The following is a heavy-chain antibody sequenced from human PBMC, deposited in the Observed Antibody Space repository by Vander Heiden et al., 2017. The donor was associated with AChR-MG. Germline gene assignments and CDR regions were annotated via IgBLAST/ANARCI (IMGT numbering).Heavy chain of an antibody. V-gene: IGHV5-51*01. J-gene: IGHJ4*02. Sequence: EVQLVQSGAEVKKPGESLKISCKGSGYSFTSYWIGWVRQMPGKGLEWMGIIYPGDSDTRYSPSFQGQVTIAADKSISTAYLQWSSLKASDTAMYYCASASYDYVWGSYRYPNLIFDYWGQGTLVTVSS. CDR1: GYSFTSYW. CDR2: IYPGDSDT. D-gene: IGHD3-16*02. CDR3: ASASYDYVWGSYRYPNLIFDY.